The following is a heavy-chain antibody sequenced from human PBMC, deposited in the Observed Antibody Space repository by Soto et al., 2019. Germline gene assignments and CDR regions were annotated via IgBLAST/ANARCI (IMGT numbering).Heavy chain of an antibody. CDR3: TTSTYYDYIWGSHHAFDI. Sequence: GGSMRLSCAASEFTFINACRSWVRQAPGKGLEWVGRIKSKTDGGTTDYAAPVKVRFTISRDDSKNTLYLQMNSLKTEDTAVFYCTTSTYYDYIWGSHHAFDIWGQGTMVTVSS. V-gene: IGHV3-15*01. CDR1: EFTFINAC. J-gene: IGHJ3*02. CDR2: IKSKTDGGTT. D-gene: IGHD3-16*01.